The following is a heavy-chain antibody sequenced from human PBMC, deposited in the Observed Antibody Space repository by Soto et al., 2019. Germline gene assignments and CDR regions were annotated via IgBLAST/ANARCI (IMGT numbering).Heavy chain of an antibody. CDR3: AKGPPVRDFVWGSLYFDY. CDR2: ISGSGGST. Sequence: EVQLLESGGGLVQPGGSLRLSCAASGFTFSSYAMSWVRQAPGKGLEWVSAISGSGGSTYYADSVKGRFTISRDTSKNTLYLQMNIRSAEDTAVYYWAKGPPVRDFVWGSLYFDYWGQGTLVTVSS. CDR1: GFTFSSYA. J-gene: IGHJ4*02. V-gene: IGHV3-23*01. D-gene: IGHD3-9*01.